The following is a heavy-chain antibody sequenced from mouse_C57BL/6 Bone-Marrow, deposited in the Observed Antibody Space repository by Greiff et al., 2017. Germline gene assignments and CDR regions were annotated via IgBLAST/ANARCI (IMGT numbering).Heavy chain of an antibody. CDR2: ISDGGSYT. D-gene: IGHD2-5*01. J-gene: IGHJ3*01. CDR3: ARERVTTPQAWFAY. CDR1: GFTFSSYA. Sequence: EVKLVESGGGLVKPGGSLKLSCAASGFTFSSYAMSWVRQTPEKRLEWVATISDGGSYTYYPDNVKGRFTISRDNAKNNLYLQMSHLKSEDTAMYYCARERVTTPQAWFAYWGQGTLVTVSA. V-gene: IGHV5-4*01.